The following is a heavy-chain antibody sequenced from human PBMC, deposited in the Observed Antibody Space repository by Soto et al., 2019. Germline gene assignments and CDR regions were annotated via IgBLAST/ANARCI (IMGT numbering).Heavy chain of an antibody. Sequence: QVQLVQSGAEVKKPGSSVKVSCKASGGTFSSYAISWVRQAPGQGLEWMGGIIPIFGTANYAQKFQGRVTITADESTSTAYMELSSLRSEDTAVYYCARAFGDCSGGSCYPLFDYWGQGTLVTVSS. CDR3: ARAFGDCSGGSCYPLFDY. D-gene: IGHD2-15*01. CDR2: IIPIFGTA. V-gene: IGHV1-69*01. CDR1: GGTFSSYA. J-gene: IGHJ4*02.